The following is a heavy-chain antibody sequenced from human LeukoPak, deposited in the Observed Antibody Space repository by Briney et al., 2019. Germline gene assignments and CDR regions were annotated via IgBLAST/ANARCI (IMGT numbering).Heavy chain of an antibody. CDR2: ISGSGGST. D-gene: IGHD2-15*01. CDR3: AKDLLFIRYCSGGSCYNY. V-gene: IGHV3-23*01. J-gene: IGHJ4*02. CDR1: GFTFSSYA. Sequence: PGGSLRLSCAASGFTFSSYAMSWVRQAPGKGLEWASAISGSGGSTYYADSVKGRFTISRDNSKNTLYLQMNGLRAEDTAVYYCAKDLLFIRYCSGGSCYNYWGQGTLVTVSS.